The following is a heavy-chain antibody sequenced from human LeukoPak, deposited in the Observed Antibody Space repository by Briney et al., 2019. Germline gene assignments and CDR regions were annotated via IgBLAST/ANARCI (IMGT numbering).Heavy chain of an antibody. V-gene: IGHV3-48*03. Sequence: GGSLRLSCAASGFTFSSYEMNWVRQAPGKGLAWVSYISSSGSTIYYADSVKGRLTISRDNAKNSLYLQMNSLRAEDTAVYYCARDHPRWLQSSYYWGQGTLVTVSS. CDR2: ISSSGSTI. J-gene: IGHJ4*02. D-gene: IGHD5-24*01. CDR1: GFTFSSYE. CDR3: ARDHPRWLQSSYY.